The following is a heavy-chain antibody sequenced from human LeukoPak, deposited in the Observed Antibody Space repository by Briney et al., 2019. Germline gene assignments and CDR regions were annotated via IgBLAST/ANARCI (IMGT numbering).Heavy chain of an antibody. Sequence: GRSLRLSCAASGFTFSSYAMHWVRKAPGKGPEWVAVISYDGSNKYYADSVKGRFTISRDNSKNTLYLQMNSLRAEDTAVYYCARDQYSSSGVDYWGQGTLVTVSS. CDR3: ARDQYSSSGVDY. CDR2: ISYDGSNK. CDR1: GFTFSSYA. J-gene: IGHJ4*02. D-gene: IGHD6-6*01. V-gene: IGHV3-30-3*01.